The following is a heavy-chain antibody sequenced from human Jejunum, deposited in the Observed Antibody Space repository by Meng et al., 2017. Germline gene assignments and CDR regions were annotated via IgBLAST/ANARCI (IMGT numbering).Heavy chain of an antibody. CDR2: MNPNSGRT. CDR3: ARAYCSDTTCRYYHHYGMDV. D-gene: IGHD2-15*01. V-gene: IGHV1-8*02. J-gene: IGHJ6*02. Sequence: ASVTVSCQASGYTFSNYDINWVRQATGQGPEWIGWMNPNSGRTGYAQKFQGRVTMTRNTSISTAYMELTSLRSDDTAVYSCARAYCSDTTCRYYHHYGMDVWGQGTTVTVSS. CDR1: GYTFSNYD.